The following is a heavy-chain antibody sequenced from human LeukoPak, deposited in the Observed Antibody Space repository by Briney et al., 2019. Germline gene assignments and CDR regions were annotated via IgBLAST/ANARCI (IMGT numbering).Heavy chain of an antibody. V-gene: IGHV4-59*11. CDR1: GDSISRHY. Sequence: SETLSLTCTVSGDSISRHYWSWIRQPPGGGLELIGYIYNSGSSKFNPSLKSRVAISVDTSKNQFSLKLTSVTAADTAVYYCARATWLNGAFDFWGQGTMVTVSS. J-gene: IGHJ3*01. CDR3: ARATWLNGAFDF. CDR2: IYNSGSS. D-gene: IGHD5-12*01.